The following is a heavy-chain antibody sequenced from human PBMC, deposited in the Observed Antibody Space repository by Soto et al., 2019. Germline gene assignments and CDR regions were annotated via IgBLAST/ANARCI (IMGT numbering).Heavy chain of an antibody. D-gene: IGHD3-22*01. Sequence: ASVKVSCKASGYTFTSYAMHWVRQAPGQRLEWMGWINAGNGNTKYSQKFQGRVTITRDTSASTAYMELSSLRSEDTAVYYCARAADMYYYDSSGYFDYFGYWGQGTLVTVSS. V-gene: IGHV1-3*01. CDR2: INAGNGNT. J-gene: IGHJ4*02. CDR1: GYTFTSYA. CDR3: ARAADMYYYDSSGYFDYFGY.